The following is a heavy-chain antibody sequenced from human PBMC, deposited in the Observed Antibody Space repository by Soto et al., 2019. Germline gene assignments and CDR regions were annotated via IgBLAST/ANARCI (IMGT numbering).Heavy chain of an antibody. Sequence: QVQLVQSGAEVKKPGSSVNVSCKASGGAFSDYAFSWVRQAPGQGLEWLGGIMPIFRAPDYAQKFQGRVTITADEFTRTAYMEMNSLRSEDTAVYYCASWLKGPDIGNYYYGMDVW. V-gene: IGHV1-69*12. CDR3: ASWLKGPDIGNYYYGMDV. J-gene: IGHJ6*01. CDR1: GGAFSDYA. CDR2: IMPIFRAP. D-gene: IGHD2-15*01.